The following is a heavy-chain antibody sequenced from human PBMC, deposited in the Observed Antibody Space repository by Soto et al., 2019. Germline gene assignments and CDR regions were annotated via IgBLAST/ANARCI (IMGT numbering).Heavy chain of an antibody. J-gene: IGHJ6*02. V-gene: IGHV4-4*02. CDR3: AREIWGRTYYYYGMDA. CDR2: IYHSGTT. Sequence: SETLSLTCAVSGGSISSSNWWSWVRQPPGKGLEWIGEIYHSGTTNYNPSLKSRVTISVDKSKNQFSLKLSSVTAADTAVYYCAREIWGRTYYYYGMDAWGQGTTVTVS. D-gene: IGHD3-16*01. CDR1: GGSISSSNW.